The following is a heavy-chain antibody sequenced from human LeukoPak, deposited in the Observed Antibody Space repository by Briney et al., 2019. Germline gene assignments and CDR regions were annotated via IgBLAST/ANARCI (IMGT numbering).Heavy chain of an antibody. J-gene: IGHJ4*02. CDR1: GFTFSNSA. V-gene: IGHV3-23*01. D-gene: IGHD3-10*02. CDR2: ISGSGGTT. CDR3: AKGYVTRNYFDY. Sequence: PGGSLRLSCAASGFTFSNSAISWVRQAPGKGLEWVSAISGSGGTTYYADSVKGRFTISRDNSKNTLYLQMSSLRAEDTAVYYCAKGYVTRNYFDYWGQGTLVTVSS.